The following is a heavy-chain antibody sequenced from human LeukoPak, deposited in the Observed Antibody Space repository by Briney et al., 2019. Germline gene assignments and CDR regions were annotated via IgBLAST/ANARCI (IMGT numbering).Heavy chain of an antibody. CDR3: ARDSRGVWGPYYYGMDV. CDR2: IRYDGSNK. D-gene: IGHD3-16*01. J-gene: IGHJ6*02. V-gene: IGHV3-30*02. Sequence: PGGSLRLSCAASGFTFSSYGMHWVRQAPGKGLEWVAFIRYDGSNKYYADSVKGRFTISRDNSKNTLYLQMNSLRAEDTAVYYCARDSRGVWGPYYYGMDVWGQGTTVTVSS. CDR1: GFTFSSYG.